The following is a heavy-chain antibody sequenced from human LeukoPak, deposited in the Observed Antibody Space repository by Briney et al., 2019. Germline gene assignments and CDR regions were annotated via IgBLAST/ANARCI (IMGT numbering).Heavy chain of an antibody. D-gene: IGHD6-13*01. V-gene: IGHV4-61*02. Sequence: SETLSLTCTVSGGSISSGSYSWNWIRQPAGKGLEWIGRIYTSGSTNYNPSLKSRVSISVDTSKNQFSLKLNSVIAADTAVYYCARDHNLRYSSSWYKFAYFDYWGQGTLVTVSS. CDR2: IYTSGST. J-gene: IGHJ4*02. CDR3: ARDHNLRYSSSWYKFAYFDY. CDR1: GGSISSGSYS.